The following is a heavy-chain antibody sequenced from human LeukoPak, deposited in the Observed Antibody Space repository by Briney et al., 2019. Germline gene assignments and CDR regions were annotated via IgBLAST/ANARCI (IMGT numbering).Heavy chain of an antibody. V-gene: IGHV3-30*03. CDR2: ISYDGSNK. Sequence: GGSLRLSCAASGFTFSSYGMHWVRQAPGKGLEWVAVISYDGSNKYYADSVKGRFTISRDNSKNTLYLQMNSLRAEDTAVYYCARGSYSSHNPYYYYYYGMDVWGQGTTVTVSS. CDR1: GFTFSSYG. CDR3: ARGSYSSHNPYYYYYYGMDV. D-gene: IGHD6-13*01. J-gene: IGHJ6*02.